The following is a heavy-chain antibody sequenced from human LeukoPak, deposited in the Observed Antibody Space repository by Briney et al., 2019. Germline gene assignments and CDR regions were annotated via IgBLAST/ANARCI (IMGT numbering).Heavy chain of an antibody. CDR2: SRWSGGST. CDR3: AAQRLSTIFDY. D-gene: IGHD6-25*01. Sequence: GGSLTLSCAASGFPFSSYAMSWARHAPGKGLEGVRASRWSGGSTYYADSVKCRFTISRDNSKNTLYLQMNSLRAEDTAVYYCAAQRLSTIFDYWGQGTLVTVSS. V-gene: IGHV3-23*01. J-gene: IGHJ4*02. CDR1: GFPFSSYA.